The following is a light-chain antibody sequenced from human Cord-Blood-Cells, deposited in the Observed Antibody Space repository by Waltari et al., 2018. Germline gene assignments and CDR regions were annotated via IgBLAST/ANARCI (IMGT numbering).Light chain of an antibody. Sequence: QSALTQPAPVSGSPGQSITISCTGTSRAVGGYNYVSWYQQHPGKAPKLMIYEVSNRPSGVANRFSGSKSGNTASLTISGLQAEDEADDYCSSYTSSSTYVFGTGTKVTVL. J-gene: IGLJ1*01. CDR3: SSYTSSSTYV. CDR1: SRAVGGYNY. V-gene: IGLV2-14*01. CDR2: EVS.